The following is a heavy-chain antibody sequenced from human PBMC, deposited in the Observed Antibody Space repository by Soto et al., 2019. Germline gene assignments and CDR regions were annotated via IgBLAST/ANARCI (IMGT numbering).Heavy chain of an antibody. D-gene: IGHD3-3*01. Sequence: SETLSLTCAVYGGSFSGYYWSWIRQPPGKRLEWIGEINHSGSTNYNPSLKSRVTISVDTSKNQFSLKLSSVTAADTAVYYCARGPGPDYDFWSGYLQTAPPGAYYYYYYGMDVWGQGTTVTVSS. CDR1: GGSFSGYY. J-gene: IGHJ6*02. CDR2: INHSGST. V-gene: IGHV4-34*01. CDR3: ARGPGPDYDFWSGYLQTAPPGAYYYYYYGMDV.